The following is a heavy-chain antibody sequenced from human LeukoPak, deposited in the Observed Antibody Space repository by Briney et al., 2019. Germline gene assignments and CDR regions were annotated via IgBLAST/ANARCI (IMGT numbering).Heavy chain of an antibody. CDR3: ARDFHYFFDY. CDR2: ILKDGSNA. J-gene: IGHJ4*02. D-gene: IGHD3-9*01. Sequence: GGSLRLSCAASGFTFSSYSMNWVRQAPGKGLDWVSLILKDGSNAFYADSVKGRFTISRDNSGNTLFLQMNSLRAEDTAIYYCARDFHYFFDYCGQGTLVTVSS. V-gene: IGHV3-30*03. CDR1: GFTFSSYS.